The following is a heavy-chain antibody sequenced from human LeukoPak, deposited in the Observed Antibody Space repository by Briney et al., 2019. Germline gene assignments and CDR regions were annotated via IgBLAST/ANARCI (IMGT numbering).Heavy chain of an antibody. V-gene: IGHV4-31*03. J-gene: IGHJ5*02. CDR1: GGSISSGGYY. CDR2: IYYSGST. Sequence: PSETLSVTCTVSGGSISSGGYYWSWIRQHPGKGLEWIGYIYYSGSTYYNPSLKSRVTISLDTSKNQFSLKLSSVAAADTAVYYCASNRLLLWFGEPSPGWFDPWGQGTLVTVSS. CDR3: ASNRLLLWFGEPSPGWFDP. D-gene: IGHD3-10*01.